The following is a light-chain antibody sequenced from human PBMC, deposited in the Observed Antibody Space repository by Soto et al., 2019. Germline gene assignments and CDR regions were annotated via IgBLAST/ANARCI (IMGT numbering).Light chain of an antibody. CDR3: QQFDSYPFT. CDR2: VAS. Sequence: DIQLTQSPSFLSASVGDRVTITCRASQGISSYLAWYQQNPGKAPKVLIYVASNLQNGVPSRFSGSGSGTEFTLTISSLQPEDFATYYCQQFDSYPFTFGQGTRLEIK. CDR1: QGISSY. J-gene: IGKJ5*01. V-gene: IGKV1-9*01.